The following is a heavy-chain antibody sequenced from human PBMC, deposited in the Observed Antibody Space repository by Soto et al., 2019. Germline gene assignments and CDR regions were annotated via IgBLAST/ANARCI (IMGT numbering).Heavy chain of an antibody. Sequence: QVQLVQSGAEVKKPGSSVKVSCKASGGTFSSYAISWVRQAPGQGLEWMGGIIPICGTANYAQKFQGRVTITADESTSTAYIELSSRRSEDTAVYYCATRTLYYYDSSGCSFDFCGQGTLVTVSS. V-gene: IGHV1-69*01. CDR3: ATRTLYYYDSSGCSFDF. CDR1: GGTFSSYA. CDR2: IIPICGTA. J-gene: IGHJ4*02. D-gene: IGHD3-22*01.